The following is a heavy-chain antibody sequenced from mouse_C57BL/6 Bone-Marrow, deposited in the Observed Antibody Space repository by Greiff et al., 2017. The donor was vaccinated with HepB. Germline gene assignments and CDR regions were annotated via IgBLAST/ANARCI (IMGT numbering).Heavy chain of an antibody. D-gene: IGHD1-1*01. V-gene: IGHV5-12*01. J-gene: IGHJ3*01. CDR1: GFTFSDYY. Sequence: EVHLVESGGGLVQPGGSLKLSCAASGFTFSDYYMYWVRQTPEKRLEWVAYISNGGGSTYYPDTVKGRFTISRDNAKNTLYLQMSRLKSEDTAMYYCASPYYYGSREAWFAYWGQGTLVTVSA. CDR3: ASPYYYGSREAWFAY. CDR2: ISNGGGST.